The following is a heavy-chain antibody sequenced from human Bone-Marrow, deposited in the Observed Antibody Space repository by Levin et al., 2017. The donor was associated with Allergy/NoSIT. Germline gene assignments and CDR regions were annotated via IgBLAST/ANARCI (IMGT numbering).Heavy chain of an antibody. CDR1: GFTFSSYG. Sequence: GESLKISCAASGFTFSSYGMHWVRQAPGKGLEWVAVISYDGSNKYYADSVKGRFTISRDNSKNTLYLQMNSLRAEDTAVYYCAKTFSSSGPHDYWGQGTLVTVSS. CDR3: AKTFSSSGPHDY. V-gene: IGHV3-30*18. CDR2: ISYDGSNK. J-gene: IGHJ4*02. D-gene: IGHD6-13*01.